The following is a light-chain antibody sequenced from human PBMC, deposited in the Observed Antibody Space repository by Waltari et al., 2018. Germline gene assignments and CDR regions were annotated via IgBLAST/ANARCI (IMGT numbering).Light chain of an antibody. J-gene: IGKJ1*01. V-gene: IGKV1-17*01. CDR3: QHYYSHPPT. Sequence: DIQMTQSPSALSASVGDRVTISCRASQNINRNLAWYQQKPGKAPKLLIYAASSLQSGIPSRFSGSGSGTDFTLTISGLQPEDSAVYHCQHYYSHPPTFGHGTKVEIK. CDR2: AAS. CDR1: QNINRN.